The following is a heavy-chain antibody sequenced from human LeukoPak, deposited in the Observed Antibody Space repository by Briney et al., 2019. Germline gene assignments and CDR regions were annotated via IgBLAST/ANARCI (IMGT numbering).Heavy chain of an antibody. CDR2: IYYSGST. Sequence: SETLSLTCTVSGGSISSSSYYWGWLRQPPGKGLEWIGSIYYSGSTYYNPSLKSRVTISVDTSKNQFSLKLSSVTTADTAVYYCAGGYSSSWYIDYWGQGTLVTVSS. D-gene: IGHD6-13*01. CDR3: AGGYSSSWYIDY. CDR1: GGSISSSSYY. V-gene: IGHV4-39*01. J-gene: IGHJ4*02.